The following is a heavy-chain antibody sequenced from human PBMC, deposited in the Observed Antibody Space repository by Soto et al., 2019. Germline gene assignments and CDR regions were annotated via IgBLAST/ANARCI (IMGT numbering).Heavy chain of an antibody. V-gene: IGHV3-30*18. Sequence: QVQLVESGGGVVQPGRSLRLSCAASGFTFSSYGIHWVRQAPGKGLEWVAVISYDGNNKYYADSVKGRFTISRDNSKNTLYLQMNSLRAEDTAVYYCAKDGNVLRFLEWLFYFDDWGQGTLVTVSS. CDR3: AKDGNVLRFLEWLFYFDD. J-gene: IGHJ4*02. D-gene: IGHD3-3*01. CDR1: GFTFSSYG. CDR2: ISYDGNNK.